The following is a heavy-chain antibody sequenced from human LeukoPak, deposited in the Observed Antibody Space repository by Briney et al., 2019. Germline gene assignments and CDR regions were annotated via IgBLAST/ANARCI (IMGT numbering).Heavy chain of an antibody. V-gene: IGHV3-53*01. CDR1: GLTVSNNY. CDR3: AREPLRKVRSTIIYYYGMDV. Sequence: GGSLRLSCAASGLTVSNNYVSWVRQAPGKGLEWVSVIYGGGSTYYIDSVRGRFTISRDNSKNTLYLQMNSLRAEDTAVYYCAREPLRKVRSTIIYYYGMDVWGQGTTVTVSS. CDR2: IYGGGST. J-gene: IGHJ6*02. D-gene: IGHD5-12*01.